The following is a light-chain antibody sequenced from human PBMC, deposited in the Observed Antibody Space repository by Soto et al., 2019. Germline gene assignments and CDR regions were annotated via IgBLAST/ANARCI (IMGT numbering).Light chain of an antibody. J-gene: IGKJ5*01. CDR3: PQYGTSAIT. CDR2: GAS. Sequence: EIVLTQSPDTLSLFPGERATLSCRASQSVNNNYLAWYQQKPGQAPRLLIYGASSRATGTPDTFSGSGSGTDFTLTISRLEPEDFAVYFCPQYGTSAITFGQGTRLEIK. CDR1: QSVNNNY. V-gene: IGKV3-20*01.